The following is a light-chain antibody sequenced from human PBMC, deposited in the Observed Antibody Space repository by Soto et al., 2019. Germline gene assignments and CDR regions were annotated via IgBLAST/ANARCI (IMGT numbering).Light chain of an antibody. Sequence: EIVLTQSPATLSLSPGERAALSCRASQSVSSYLAWYQQKPGQAPRLLIYDASKRAPGIPARFTGSGSGTDFTLTNSSLEPEDFAVYLCHQRSNWPSTFGGGTKVEI. J-gene: IGKJ4*01. CDR1: QSVSSY. CDR2: DAS. CDR3: HQRSNWPST. V-gene: IGKV3-11*01.